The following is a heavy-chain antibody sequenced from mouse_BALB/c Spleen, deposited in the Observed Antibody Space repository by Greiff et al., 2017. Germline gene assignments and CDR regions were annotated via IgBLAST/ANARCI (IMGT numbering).Heavy chain of an antibody. Sequence: QVQLQQSGAELAKPGASVKMSCKASGYTFTSYWMHWVKQRPGQGLEWIGYINPSTGYTEYNQKFKDKATLTADKSSSTAYMQLSSLTSEDSAVYYCATLLWLRRAWFAYWGQGTLVTVSA. CDR2: INPSTGYT. CDR3: ATLLWLRRAWFAY. J-gene: IGHJ3*01. CDR1: GYTFTSYW. V-gene: IGHV1-7*01. D-gene: IGHD2-2*01.